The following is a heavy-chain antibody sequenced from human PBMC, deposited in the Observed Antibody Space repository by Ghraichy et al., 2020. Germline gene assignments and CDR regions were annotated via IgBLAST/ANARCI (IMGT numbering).Heavy chain of an antibody. CDR2: ISHDGSKT. J-gene: IGHJ6*02. V-gene: IGHV3-30-3*01. CDR1: GFTFSSYV. CDR3: VRDRDIVVVVAGTPYYYYYGMDV. Sequence: GGSLRLSCVASGFTFSSYVMYWVRQAPGKGLEWVAVISHDGSKTYYADSVKGRFTISRDNSKNTLYMEMSSLRAEDTAVYFCVRDRDIVVVVAGTPYYYYYGMDVWGQGTTVTVSS. D-gene: IGHD2-15*01.